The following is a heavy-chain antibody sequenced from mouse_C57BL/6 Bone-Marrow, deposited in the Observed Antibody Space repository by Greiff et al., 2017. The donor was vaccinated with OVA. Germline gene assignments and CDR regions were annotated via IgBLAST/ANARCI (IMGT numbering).Heavy chain of an antibody. Sequence: QVQLQQPGAELVKPGASVKLSCKASGYTFTSYWMQWVKQRPGQGLEWIGEIDPSDSYTNYNQKFKGKATLTVDTSSSIAYMQLSSLTSEDSAVYYCARVYYGSSPAWFAYWGQGTLVTVSA. CDR1: GYTFTSYW. CDR2: IDPSDSYT. J-gene: IGHJ3*01. CDR3: ARVYYGSSPAWFAY. D-gene: IGHD1-1*01. V-gene: IGHV1-50*01.